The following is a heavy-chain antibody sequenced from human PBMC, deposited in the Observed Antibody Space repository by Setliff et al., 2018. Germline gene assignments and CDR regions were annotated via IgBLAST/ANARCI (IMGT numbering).Heavy chain of an antibody. D-gene: IGHD3-10*01. V-gene: IGHV4-61*09. Sequence: SETLSLTCSVSGDSISSGNFYWTWLRQPAGKGLEWIGHIYTTGRTDYNPSLKSRVTISLDTPKNQFSLKLTSVTAADTAVYYCARDRYYGSGSYYNYFDKWGQGSLVT. CDR2: IYTTGRT. J-gene: IGHJ4*02. CDR1: GDSISSGNFY. CDR3: ARDRYYGSGSYYNYFDK.